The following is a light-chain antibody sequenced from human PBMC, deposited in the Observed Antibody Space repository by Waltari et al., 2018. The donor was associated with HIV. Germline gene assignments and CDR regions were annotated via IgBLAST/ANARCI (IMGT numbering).Light chain of an antibody. CDR2: RAS. V-gene: IGKV1-5*03. Sequence: DIQMTQSPSTLSGSVGASVSITYRDGQDIGRWLAWYQQKSGNAPKLIIFRASNLQDGVPSRFSGSGSGTEFTLTISSLEPDDFATYYCQQYSFSSRTFGQGTRVEI. CDR1: QDIGRW. J-gene: IGKJ1*01. CDR3: QQYSFSSRT.